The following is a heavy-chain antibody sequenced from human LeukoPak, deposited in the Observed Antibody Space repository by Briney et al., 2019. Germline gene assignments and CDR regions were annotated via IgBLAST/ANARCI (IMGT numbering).Heavy chain of an antibody. Sequence: SEALSVTCTVSGGSISSGIYYWGWIRQPPRKGLEWVGIIYYIGNTFYNPSLKSGFTISVDTSKNQLSLKLNSVTAADTAVYYCARHVRQQLPPKAFDYWGQGTLVTVSS. J-gene: IGHJ4*02. CDR3: ARHVRQQLPPKAFDY. D-gene: IGHD6-13*01. CDR1: GGSISSGIYY. V-gene: IGHV4-39*01. CDR2: IYYIGNT.